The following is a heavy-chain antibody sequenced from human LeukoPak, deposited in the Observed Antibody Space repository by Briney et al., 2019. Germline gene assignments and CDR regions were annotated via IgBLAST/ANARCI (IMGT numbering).Heavy chain of an antibody. Sequence: PSETLSLTCAVYGGSFSGYYWSWIRQPPGKGLEWIGEINHSGSTNYNPSLKSRVTISVDTSKNQFSLKLSSVTAADTAVYYCARQFSSSSLGLIDYWGQGTLVTVSS. V-gene: IGHV4-34*01. CDR1: GGSFSGYY. J-gene: IGHJ4*02. CDR3: ARQFSSSSLGLIDY. D-gene: IGHD6-6*01. CDR2: INHSGST.